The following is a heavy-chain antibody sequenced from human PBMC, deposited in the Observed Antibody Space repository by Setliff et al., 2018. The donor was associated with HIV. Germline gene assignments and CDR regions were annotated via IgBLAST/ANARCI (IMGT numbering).Heavy chain of an antibody. J-gene: IGHJ6*03. CDR3: ARGRYRSRWYASDHYYIDV. CDR1: GGSISSSSYY. D-gene: IGHD6-13*01. V-gene: IGHV4-39*01. Sequence: SETLSLTCTVSGGSISSSSYYWGWIRQPPGKGLQWIGSIYYRVSTYYNPSLKSRVTISVDTSKNQFSLKLTSVTAADTALYYCARGRYRSRWYASDHYYIDVWGKGTTVT. CDR2: IYYRVST.